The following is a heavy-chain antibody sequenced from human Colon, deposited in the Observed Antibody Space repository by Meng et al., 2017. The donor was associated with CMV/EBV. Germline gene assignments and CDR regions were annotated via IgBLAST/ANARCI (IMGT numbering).Heavy chain of an antibody. V-gene: IGHV3-23*03. CDR3: VKTSYSYASGFPDY. J-gene: IGHJ4*02. CDR2: IFSGGSNT. Sequence: LTGAASGFTFSNYAMTWVRQTPGKGLEWVSLIFSGGSNTFYADSVKARFTISRDNSKNTLYLQMNSLRVEDTAMYYCVKTSYSYASGFPDYWGQGTLVTVSS. D-gene: IGHD3-16*01. CDR1: GFTFSNYA.